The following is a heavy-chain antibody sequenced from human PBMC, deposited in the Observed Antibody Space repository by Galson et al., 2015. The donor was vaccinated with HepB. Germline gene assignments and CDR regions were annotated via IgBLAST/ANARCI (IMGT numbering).Heavy chain of an antibody. CDR2: ISGSSVST. CDR3: AKGSRYFDWLNDF. D-gene: IGHD3-9*01. V-gene: IGHV3-23*01. J-gene: IGHJ4*02. Sequence: SLRLSCAVSGITFSSHAMSWVRQAPGKGPEWVSVISGSSVSTYYADSVKGRFTIPRDNSKNTLYLQMNSLRVEDTAVYYCAKGSRYFDWLNDFWGQGTLVTVSS. CDR1: GITFSSHA.